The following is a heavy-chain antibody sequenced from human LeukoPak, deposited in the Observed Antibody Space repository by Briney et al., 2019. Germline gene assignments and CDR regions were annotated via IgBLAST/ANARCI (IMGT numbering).Heavy chain of an antibody. J-gene: IGHJ6*03. D-gene: IGHD6-13*01. CDR1: GFTFSSYE. V-gene: IGHV3-48*03. Sequence: GGSLRLSCAASGFTFSSYEMNWVRQAPGKGLEWVSYISSSGSTIDYADSVKGRFTIYRENAKNSLYLQMNSMRAEDTAVYYCARDKTAQLDNYYYYMDVWGKGTTVTISS. CDR2: ISSSGSTI. CDR3: ARDKTAQLDNYYYYMDV.